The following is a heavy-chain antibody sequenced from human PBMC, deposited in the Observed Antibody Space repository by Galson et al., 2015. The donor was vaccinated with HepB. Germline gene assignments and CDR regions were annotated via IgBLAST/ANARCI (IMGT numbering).Heavy chain of an antibody. V-gene: IGHV2-5*02. D-gene: IGHD4-17*01. CDR1: GFSLSTSGVG. CDR3: AHSRGYGDYGRFDY. CDR2: LYWDDDK. J-gene: IGHJ4*02. Sequence: PALVKPTQPLTLTCTFSGFSLSTSGVGVGWIRQPPGKALEWLALLYWDDDKRYSPSLKSRLTITKDTSKNQVVLIMTNMDPVDTATYYCAHSRGYGDYGRFDYWGQGTLVTVSS.